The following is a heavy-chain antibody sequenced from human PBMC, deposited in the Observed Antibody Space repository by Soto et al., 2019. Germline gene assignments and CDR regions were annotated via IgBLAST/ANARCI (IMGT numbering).Heavy chain of an antibody. J-gene: IGHJ4*02. CDR1: GVTFRGYG. Sequence: GGSPRLSRASSGVTFRGYGMRWVSQARGQGLEWVAVISYDGSNKYYADSVKGRFTISRDNSKNTLYLQMNSLRAEDTAVYYCAKADIVVVITTGLVDYRGQGILVTVSS. V-gene: IGHV3-30*18. CDR2: ISYDGSNK. D-gene: IGHD3-22*01. CDR3: AKADIVVVITTGLVDY.